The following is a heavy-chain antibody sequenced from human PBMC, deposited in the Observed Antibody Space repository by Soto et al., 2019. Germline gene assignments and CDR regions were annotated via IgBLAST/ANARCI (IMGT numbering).Heavy chain of an antibody. CDR3: AKWDEYGGTRLTSSFDX. D-gene: IGHD4-17*01. V-gene: IGHV3-23*01. Sequence: GGSLRLSCAASGFTFSSYAMSWVRQAPGKGLEWVSAISCSGGSTYYAYSVKGRFTISRDNYKNTLYLQMNSLRAEDTAVYYCAKWDEYGGTRLTSSFDXWGQGTLVTVSX. J-gene: IGHJ4*02. CDR2: ISCSGGST. CDR1: GFTFSSYA.